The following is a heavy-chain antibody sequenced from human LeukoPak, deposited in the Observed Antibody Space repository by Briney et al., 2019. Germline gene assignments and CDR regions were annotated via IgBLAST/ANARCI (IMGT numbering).Heavy chain of an antibody. CDR2: INSDGSST. V-gene: IGHV3-74*01. D-gene: IGHD1-26*01. CDR1: GFTFRSYW. Sequence: GGSLRLSCAASGFTFRSYWMHWVCQAPGKGLVWVSRINSDGSSTSYADSVRGRFTVSRDNAKNTLYLQMNSLRVEDTAVYYCARVIGWDEPFDLWGHGTLVTVSS. J-gene: IGHJ3*01. CDR3: ARVIGWDEPFDL.